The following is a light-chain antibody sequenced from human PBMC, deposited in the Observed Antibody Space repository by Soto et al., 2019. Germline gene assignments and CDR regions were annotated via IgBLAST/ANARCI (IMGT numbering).Light chain of an antibody. CDR1: QSVSSSY. J-gene: IGKJ1*01. Sequence: EIVLTQSPGTLSLSPGERATLSCRASQSVSSSYLAWYQQKPGLAPRLLIYGASSRATGIPDRFSGSGSGTDFTLTISRLEPEDFATYYCQQSYSTPPTFGQGTKVEIK. V-gene: IGKV3-20*01. CDR3: QQSYSTPPT. CDR2: GAS.